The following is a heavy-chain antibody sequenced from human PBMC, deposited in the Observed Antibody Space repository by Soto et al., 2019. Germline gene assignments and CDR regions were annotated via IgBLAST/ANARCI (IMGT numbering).Heavy chain of an antibody. J-gene: IGHJ4*02. CDR3: AKDIDPGITIFAFSYYDH. Sequence: GGSLRLSCAASGFMFDDYAMHWVRQAPGKGLEWVSGISWNSGSIAYADSVKGRFTISRDNAKNSLYLQMNSLRAEDTALYYCAKDIDPGITIFAFSYYDHWGQGALVTVSS. D-gene: IGHD3-3*01. V-gene: IGHV3-9*01. CDR2: ISWNSGSI. CDR1: GFMFDDYA.